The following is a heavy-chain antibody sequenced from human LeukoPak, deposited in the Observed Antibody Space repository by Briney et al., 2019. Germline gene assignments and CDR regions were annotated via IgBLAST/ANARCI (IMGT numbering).Heavy chain of an antibody. CDR3: RRRYRRYFDWLLIDY. CDR2: IRSKAYGGTT. V-gene: IGHV3-49*04. Sequence: GGSLRLSCTASGFTFGDYAMSWVRQAPGKGLEWVGFIRSKAYGGTTEYAASVKGRFTISRDDSKSIAYLQMNSLKTEDTAVYYCRRRYRRYFDWLLIDYWGQGTLVTVSS. D-gene: IGHD3-9*01. J-gene: IGHJ4*02. CDR1: GFTFGDYA.